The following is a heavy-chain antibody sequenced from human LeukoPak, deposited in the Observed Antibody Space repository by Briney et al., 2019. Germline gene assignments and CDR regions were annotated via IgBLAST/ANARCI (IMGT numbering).Heavy chain of an antibody. CDR2: INPNSGGT. CDR3: ARGRYEGATTGDY. V-gene: IGHV1-2*02. J-gene: IGHJ4*02. D-gene: IGHD1-26*01. Sequence: ASVKVSCKASGYTFTGYYMHWVRQAPEQGLEWMGWINPNSGGTNYAQKFQGTVTMTRDTSISTAYMELSRLRSDDTAVYYCARGRYEGATTGDYWGQGTLVTVSS. CDR1: GYTFTGYY.